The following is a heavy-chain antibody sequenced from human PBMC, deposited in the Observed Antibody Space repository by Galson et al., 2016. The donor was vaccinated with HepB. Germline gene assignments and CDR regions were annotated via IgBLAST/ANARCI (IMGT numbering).Heavy chain of an antibody. Sequence: SLRLSCAASGFTFRSYATNWVRQAPGKGLQWVSAIDNSAGSTYYADSVKGRFSISRDTSTNTLFLQMNSLRAEDTALYYCAKSRDYWYFDLWGRGTLVTVSS. D-gene: IGHD2-21*01. CDR3: AKSRDYWYFDL. CDR2: IDNSAGST. V-gene: IGHV3-23*01. J-gene: IGHJ2*01. CDR1: GFTFRSYA.